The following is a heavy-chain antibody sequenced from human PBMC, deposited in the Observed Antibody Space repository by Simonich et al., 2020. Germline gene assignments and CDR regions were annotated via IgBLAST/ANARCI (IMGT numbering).Heavy chain of an antibody. CDR3: TRDGLGTAYYYYMDV. J-gene: IGHJ6*03. D-gene: IGHD7-27*01. CDR2: IKQDGSEK. CDR1: GFTFSSYW. Sequence: EVRLVESGGGLVQPGGSLRLSCAASGFTFSSYWMSWVRQAPGKGLEWVANIKQDGSEKYYVDSVRCRFTIARDKAKNSLYLQMNSLRAEDTAVYYCTRDGLGTAYYYYMDVWGKGTTVTVSS. V-gene: IGHV3-7*01.